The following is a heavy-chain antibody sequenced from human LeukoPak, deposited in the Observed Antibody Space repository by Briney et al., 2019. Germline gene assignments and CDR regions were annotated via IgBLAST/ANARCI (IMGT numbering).Heavy chain of an antibody. J-gene: IGHJ6*02. V-gene: IGHV4-34*01. Sequence: PSETLSLTCAVYGGSFSGYYWSWLRQPPGKGLEWGGEINHSGSTNYNPSLKSRVTISVDTSKTQFSLKLSSVTAADTAVYYCARGISIFGVVIASNYYYYGMDVWGQGTTVTVSS. D-gene: IGHD3-3*01. CDR2: INHSGST. CDR3: ARGISIFGVVIASNYYYYGMDV. CDR1: GGSFSGYY.